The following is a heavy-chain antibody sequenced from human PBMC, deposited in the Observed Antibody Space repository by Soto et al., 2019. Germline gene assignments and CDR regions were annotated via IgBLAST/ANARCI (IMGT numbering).Heavy chain of an antibody. Sequence: QVQLVESGGGVVQPGRSLRLSCAASGFPFSSYGMHWVHEAPGKGLEWVAVISYDGSNKYYADSVKGRFTISRDNSASTLYLQTNSLRPEDTALYYCVGGQYYFDYRGQGTLVTVSP. J-gene: IGHJ4*02. CDR2: ISYDGSNK. CDR1: GFPFSSYG. D-gene: IGHD3-10*01. V-gene: IGHV3-30*03. CDR3: VGGQYYFDY.